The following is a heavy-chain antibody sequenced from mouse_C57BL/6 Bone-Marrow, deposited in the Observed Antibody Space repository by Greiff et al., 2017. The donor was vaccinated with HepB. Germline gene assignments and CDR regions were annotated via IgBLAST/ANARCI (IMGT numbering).Heavy chain of an antibody. CDR1: GYTFTDYE. D-gene: IGHD3-2*02. V-gene: IGHV1-15*01. J-gene: IGHJ2*01. CDR3: TRRLRLDY. Sequence: QVQLQQPGAELVKPGASVKLSCKASGYTFTDYEMHWVKQTPVHGLEWIGAIDPETGGTAYNQKFKGKAILTADKSSSTAYMELRSLTSEDSAVYYCTRRLRLDYWGQGTTLTVSS. CDR2: IDPETGGT.